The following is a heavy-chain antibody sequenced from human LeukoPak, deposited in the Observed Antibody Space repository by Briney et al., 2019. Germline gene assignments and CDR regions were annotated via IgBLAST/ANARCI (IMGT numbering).Heavy chain of an antibody. CDR2: INPNSGGT. D-gene: IGHD1-1*01. CDR3: AREVRNDSAFDI. J-gene: IGHJ3*02. Sequence: ASVNVSCKASGYTFTGYYMHWVRQAPGQGLEWMGWINPNSGGTNYAQKFQGRVTMTRDTSISTAYMELSSLRSEDTAVYYCAREVRNDSAFDIWGQGTMVTVSS. CDR1: GYTFTGYY. V-gene: IGHV1-2*02.